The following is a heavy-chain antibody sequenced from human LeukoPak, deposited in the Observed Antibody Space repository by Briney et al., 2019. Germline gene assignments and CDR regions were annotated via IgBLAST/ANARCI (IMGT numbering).Heavy chain of an antibody. J-gene: IGHJ5*02. CDR1: GFTFSSYA. CDR3: AKDEGSSSPQVPWFDP. D-gene: IGHD6-13*01. CDR2: ISGSGGST. Sequence: GGSLRLSCAASGFTFSSYAMSWVRQAPGKGLEWVSAISGSGGSTCYADSVKGRFTISRDNSKNTLYLQMNSLRAEDTAVYYCAKDEGSSSPQVPWFDPWGQGTLVTVSS. V-gene: IGHV3-23*01.